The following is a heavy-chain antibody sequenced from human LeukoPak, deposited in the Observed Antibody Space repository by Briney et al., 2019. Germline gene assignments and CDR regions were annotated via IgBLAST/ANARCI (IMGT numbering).Heavy chain of an antibody. Sequence: PGGSLRLSCAASGFTFSGYWMSWVRQAPGKGLEWVASIKDDGSEKYYMDSVKGRLTISRDNAKNTVYLQMDSLRTEDTAVYYCVRGEAHDSWGQGTLITVSS. V-gene: IGHV3-7*01. CDR2: IKDDGSEK. CDR3: VRGEAHDS. J-gene: IGHJ4*02. CDR1: GFTFSGYW. D-gene: IGHD1-26*01.